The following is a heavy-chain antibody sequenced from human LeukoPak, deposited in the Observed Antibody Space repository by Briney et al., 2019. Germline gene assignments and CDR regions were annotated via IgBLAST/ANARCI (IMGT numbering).Heavy chain of an antibody. D-gene: IGHD3-22*01. V-gene: IGHV3-9*01. CDR2: ISWNSGSI. Sequence: PGGSLRLSCAASGFTFDDYAMHWVRQAPGKGLEWVSGISWNSGSIGYADSVKGRFTISRDNAKNSLYLQMNSLRAEDTAVYYCARGSGWLLDYWGQGTLLTVSS. CDR1: GFTFDDYA. CDR3: ARGSGWLLDY. J-gene: IGHJ4*02.